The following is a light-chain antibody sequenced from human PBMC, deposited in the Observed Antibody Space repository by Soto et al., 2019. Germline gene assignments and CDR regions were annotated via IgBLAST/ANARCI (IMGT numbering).Light chain of an antibody. J-gene: IGLJ2*01. CDR3: QVWDSSSDHVV. CDR1: NIVTKS. Sequence: SYVLTQPPSVSVAPGKTARITCGGNNIVTKSVHWYQQMPGQAPVMVIYYDSDRPSGIPERFSGSNSGNTATLTISRVEAGDEADYYCQVWDSSSDHVVFGGGTKLTVL. V-gene: IGLV3-21*04. CDR2: YDS.